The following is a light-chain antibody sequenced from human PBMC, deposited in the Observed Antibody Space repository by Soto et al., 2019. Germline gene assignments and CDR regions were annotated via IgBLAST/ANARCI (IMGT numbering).Light chain of an antibody. V-gene: IGLV1-44*01. CDR1: SSNIGSNT. CDR2: NNN. Sequence: QSVLTQPPSASGTPGQRVTLSCSGSSSNIGSNTVNWYQQFPGTAPKLLMYNNNQRPSGVPDRLSGSKSGTSASLAISGLQSEDEADYYCAAWDGSLKGVVFGGGTKVTVL. J-gene: IGLJ2*01. CDR3: AAWDGSLKGVV.